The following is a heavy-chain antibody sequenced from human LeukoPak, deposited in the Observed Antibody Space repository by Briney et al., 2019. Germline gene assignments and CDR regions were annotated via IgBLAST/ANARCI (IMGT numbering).Heavy chain of an antibody. D-gene: IGHD3-16*01. CDR2: LRGDGET. CDR3: AKASWVSRADAVL. Sequence: GGSLRLSCAASGFTFSSCAMSWVRQAPARGLEWVSSLRGDGETFYIDSVKGRFTLSRDESRNTVYLQLNNLRVEDTAVYFCAKASWVSRADAVLWGQGTLVTVSS. V-gene: IGHV3-23*01. J-gene: IGHJ4*02. CDR1: GFTFSSCA.